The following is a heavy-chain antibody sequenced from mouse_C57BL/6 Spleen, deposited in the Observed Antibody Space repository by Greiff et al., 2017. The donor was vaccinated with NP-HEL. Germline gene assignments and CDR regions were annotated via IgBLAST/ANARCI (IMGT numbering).Heavy chain of an antibody. CDR1: EYEFPSHD. CDR2: INSDGGST. V-gene: IGHV5-2*01. D-gene: IGHD3-2*02. J-gene: IGHJ2*01. CDR3: ARHESSGYGPHYFDY. Sequence: EVKVVESGGGLVQPGESLKLSCESNEYEFPSHDMSWVRKTPEKRLELVAAINSDGGSTYYPDTMERRFIISRDNTKKTLYLQMSSLRSEDTALYYCARHESSGYGPHYFDYWGQGTTLTVSS.